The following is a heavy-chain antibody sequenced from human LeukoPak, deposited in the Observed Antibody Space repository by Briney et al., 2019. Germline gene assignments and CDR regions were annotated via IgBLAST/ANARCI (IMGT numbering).Heavy chain of an antibody. CDR1: GLIGSHNY. CDR2: IHTSGDT. Sequence: QSGGSLRLSCAASGLIGSHNYVSWVRQAPGKGLEWVSAIHTSGDTCYADSVKGRFTISRDTSKNTLYLQINSLRVEDTAVYYCIVFGDSNHWGQGTLVTVSS. D-gene: IGHD4-17*01. J-gene: IGHJ5*02. CDR3: IVFGDSNH. V-gene: IGHV3-53*01.